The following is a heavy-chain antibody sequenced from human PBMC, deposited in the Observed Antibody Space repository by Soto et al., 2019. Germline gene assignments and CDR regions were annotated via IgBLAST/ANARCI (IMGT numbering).Heavy chain of an antibody. D-gene: IGHD3-10*01. CDR1: GFKFRSHG. Sequence: GGSLRLSGAASGFKFRSHGVRWVRQDTATGVQWLAVISYDESNKYYADSVKGRFTISRDNSKNTLYLQMTSLRAEDTAVYYCARDPPHGSGTSQNYGMDVWGQATTVTVPS. CDR2: ISYDESNK. J-gene: IGHJ6*02. CDR3: ARDPPHGSGTSQNYGMDV. V-gene: IGHV3-30-3*01.